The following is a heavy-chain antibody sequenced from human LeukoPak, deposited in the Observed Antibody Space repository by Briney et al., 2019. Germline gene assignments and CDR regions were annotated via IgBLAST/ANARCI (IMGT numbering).Heavy chain of an antibody. CDR2: ISYNGNNK. D-gene: IGHD3-10*01. V-gene: IGHV3-30*03. CDR3: ARDFRAYVKGDIHRHNYYGSGSYYNALDY. J-gene: IGHJ4*02. Sequence: GGSLRLSCAASGLTFNHYGMHWVRQAPGKGLEWLAIISYNGNNKYHADPVKGRFTISRDNSKNTLYLQMNSLRAEDTAVYYCARDFRAYVKGDIHRHNYYGSGSYYNALDYWGQGTLVTVSS. CDR1: GLTFNHYG.